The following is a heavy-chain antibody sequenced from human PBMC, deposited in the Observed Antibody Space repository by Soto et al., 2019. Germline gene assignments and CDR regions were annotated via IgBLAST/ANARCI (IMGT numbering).Heavy chain of an antibody. Sequence: QVQLVQSGAEVKKPGASVKVSCKASGYTFTSYDINWVRQATGQGLEWMGWMNPNSGNTGYAQKFXSRVTLPRNTSISTAYMELSSLRSEDTAVSYCARERSGYFDYWGQGTLVTVSS. CDR3: ARERSGYFDY. CDR2: MNPNSGNT. J-gene: IGHJ4*02. CDR1: GYTFTSYD. V-gene: IGHV1-8*01. D-gene: IGHD2-15*01.